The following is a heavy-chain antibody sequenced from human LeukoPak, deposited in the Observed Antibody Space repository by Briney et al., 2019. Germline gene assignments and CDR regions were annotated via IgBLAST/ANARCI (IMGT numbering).Heavy chain of an antibody. J-gene: IGHJ4*02. Sequence: PGTLSLTCGVSGGPIDITNYWSWVRQAPGKGLEWIGEISHDGTTNYNPSLRSRVAMSLDRANNQFSLTLTFVTAADTAVYYCTRENRPFCPFAYWGQGVLVTVSS. D-gene: IGHD2/OR15-2a*01. V-gene: IGHV4-4*03. CDR2: ISHDGTT. CDR1: GGPIDITNY. CDR3: TRENRPFCPFAY.